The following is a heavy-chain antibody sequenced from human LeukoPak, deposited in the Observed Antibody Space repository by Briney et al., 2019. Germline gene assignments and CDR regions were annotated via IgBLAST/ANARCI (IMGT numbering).Heavy chain of an antibody. CDR2: ISSSSSTI. V-gene: IGHV3-48*02. J-gene: IGHJ4*02. CDR3: ARDGLSIAAAGTPIISFDY. CDR1: GFTFSSYS. Sequence: PGGSLRLSCAASGFTFSSYSMNWVRQAPGKGLEWVSYISSSSSTIYYADSVKGRFTISRDNAKNSLYLQMNSLRDEDTAVYYCARDGLSIAAAGTPIISFDYWGQGTLVTVSS. D-gene: IGHD6-13*01.